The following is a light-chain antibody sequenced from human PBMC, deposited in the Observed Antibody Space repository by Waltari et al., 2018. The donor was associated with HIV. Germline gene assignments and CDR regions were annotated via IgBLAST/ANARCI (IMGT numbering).Light chain of an antibody. Sequence: QSVLTQPPSVSAAPGQKVTIPCPGINSHIGNNYLFCHQQLPGTAPKLLIYDNNKRPSGIPDRFSASKSGTSATLGITGLQTGDEAEYYCGTWDSSLNPGGVFGGGTKLTVL. V-gene: IGLV1-51*01. CDR3: GTWDSSLNPGGV. CDR2: DNN. J-gene: IGLJ3*02. CDR1: NSHIGNNY.